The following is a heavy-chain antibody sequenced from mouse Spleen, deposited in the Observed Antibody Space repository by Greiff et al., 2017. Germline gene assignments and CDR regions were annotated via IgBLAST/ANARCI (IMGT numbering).Heavy chain of an antibody. CDR3: ARRAYSNYAWFAY. J-gene: IGHJ3*01. CDR2: INPSSGYT. V-gene: IGHV1-7*01. CDR1: GYTFTSYW. Sequence: VQLQQSGAELARPGASVKLSCKASGYTFTSYWMQWVKQRPGQGLEWIGYINPSSGYTKYNQKFKDKATLTADKSSSTAYMQLSSLTYEDSAVYYCARRAYSNYAWFAYWGQGTLVTVSA. D-gene: IGHD2-5*01.